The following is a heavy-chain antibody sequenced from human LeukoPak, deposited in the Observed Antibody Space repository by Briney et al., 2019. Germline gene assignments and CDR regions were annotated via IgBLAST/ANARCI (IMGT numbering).Heavy chain of an antibody. D-gene: IGHD2-2*01. Sequence: GGSLRLSCAASGFTFSTYAMSWVRQAAGKGLEWVSAIGGSGEYTFYADSVKGRFTTSRDNSKNTLYLQMNSLRAEDTAIYYCAKELVSRSSLSFDYWGQGTRVTVSS. V-gene: IGHV3-23*01. CDR2: IGGSGEYT. CDR3: AKELVSRSSLSFDY. J-gene: IGHJ4*02. CDR1: GFTFSTYA.